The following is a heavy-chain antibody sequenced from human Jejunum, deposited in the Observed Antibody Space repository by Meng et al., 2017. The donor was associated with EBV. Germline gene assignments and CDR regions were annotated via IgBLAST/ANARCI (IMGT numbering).Heavy chain of an antibody. Sequence: QVLLVKSGSELKPPGAPVKVSCKASGYSFTSRAMHWVRQAPGQGLEWMGWINTDTRNPTYAQGLTGRFVFSLDTSVSTAYLQISSLKAEDTAVYYCARGEGGYCSSSSCYLGTWGQGTLVTVSS. CDR2: INTDTRNP. CDR3: ARGEGGYCSSSSCYLGT. CDR1: GYSFTSRA. D-gene: IGHD2-2*01. V-gene: IGHV7-4-1*02. J-gene: IGHJ4*02.